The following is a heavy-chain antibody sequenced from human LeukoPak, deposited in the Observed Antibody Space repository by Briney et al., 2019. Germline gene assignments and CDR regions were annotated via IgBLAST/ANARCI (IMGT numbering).Heavy chain of an antibody. CDR1: GYTFTRHY. CDR2: INPSGGST. CDR3: AGWGGEAKHGLWSGPFDY. D-gene: IGHD3-3*01. V-gene: IGHV1-46*01. J-gene: IGHJ4*02. Sequence: GASVKVSCKASGYTFTRHYIHWVRQAPGQGPEWLGIINPSGGSTNYAQKVQGRVTMTRDTSTSTVYMELSSLRSEDTAMYYCAGWGGEAKHGLWSGPFDYWGQGTLVIVSS.